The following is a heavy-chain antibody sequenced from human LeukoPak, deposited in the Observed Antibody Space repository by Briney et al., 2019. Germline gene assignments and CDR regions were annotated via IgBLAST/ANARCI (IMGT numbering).Heavy chain of an antibody. CDR3: VRGFSYGFDS. Sequence: GGSLRLSCAASGFTFSGYAMSWARQTPGKGLEWVSGISGSGGSTYYEESVRGRFTISRDKSNNTLHLQMNTLRADDTAIYYCVRGFSYGFDSWGQGTLVTVSS. D-gene: IGHD5-18*01. V-gene: IGHV3-23*02. CDR2: ISGSGGST. J-gene: IGHJ4*02. CDR1: GFTFSGYA.